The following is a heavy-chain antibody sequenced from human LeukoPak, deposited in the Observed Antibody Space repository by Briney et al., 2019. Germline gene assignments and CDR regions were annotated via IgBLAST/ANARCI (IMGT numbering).Heavy chain of an antibody. V-gene: IGHV4-59*01. CDR3: ARDYSQDIVVVVAATFAFDI. CDR1: GGSISSYY. CDR2: IYYSGST. D-gene: IGHD2-15*01. J-gene: IGHJ3*02. Sequence: SETLSLTCTVSGGSISSYYWSWIRQPPGEGLEWIGYIYYSGSTNYNPSLKSRVTISLDTSKNQFSLKLSSVTAADTAVYYCARDYSQDIVVVVAATFAFDIWGQGTMVTVSS.